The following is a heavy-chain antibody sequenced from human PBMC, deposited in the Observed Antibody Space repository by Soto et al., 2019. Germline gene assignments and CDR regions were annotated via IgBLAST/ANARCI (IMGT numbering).Heavy chain of an antibody. CDR1: GDSVSSNTVA. J-gene: IGHJ6*02. CDR3: GRAISGSVDV. D-gene: IGHD5-12*01. Sequence: QVQLQQSGPGLVKPSQTLSLTCAVSGDSVSSNTVAWNWIRQSPSRGLEWLGRTYYSSNWYNEYAVSVRSRIAVNPDTSKTQFALQLNFVTPDDTAVYYCGRAISGSVDVWGQGTTVTVSS. CDR2: TYYSSNWYN. V-gene: IGHV6-1*01.